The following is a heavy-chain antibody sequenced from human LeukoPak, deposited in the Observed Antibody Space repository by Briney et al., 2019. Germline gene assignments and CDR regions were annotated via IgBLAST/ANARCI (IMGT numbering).Heavy chain of an antibody. V-gene: IGHV3-48*01. CDR1: GFTFSSYS. D-gene: IGHD5-12*01. Sequence: GGSLRLSCAASGFTFSSYSMNWVRQAPGKGLEWVSYISSSSTIYYADSVKGRFTISGDNAKNSLYLQMNSLRAEDTAVYYCAKGFSGSDFDYWGQGTLVTVSS. CDR3: AKGFSGSDFDY. J-gene: IGHJ4*02. CDR2: ISSSSTI.